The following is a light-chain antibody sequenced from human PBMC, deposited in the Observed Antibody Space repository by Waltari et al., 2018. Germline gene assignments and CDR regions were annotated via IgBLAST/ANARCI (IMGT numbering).Light chain of an antibody. CDR3: SSRNGRASQVV. CDR2: GKE. V-gene: IGLV3-19*01. J-gene: IGLJ2*01. Sequence: SSGLTQDPAVSVALGQTIRITCRGDSLSTSYASWYQVKTGQAPVLVMFGKEKRPSGVPDRISGESSETTSSLIITGAQAEDEADYYCSSRNGRASQVVFAGGTKVTV. CDR1: SLSTSY.